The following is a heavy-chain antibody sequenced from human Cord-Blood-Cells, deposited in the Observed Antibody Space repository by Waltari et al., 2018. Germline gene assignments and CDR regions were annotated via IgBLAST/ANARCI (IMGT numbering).Heavy chain of an antibody. CDR1: GGSFSGYY. Sequence: QVQLQQRGAGLLKPSETPSLTCAVYGGSFSGYYWSWTRQPPGKGLEWIGEINHSGSTNYNPSLKSRVTISVDTSKNQFSLKLSSVTAADTAVYYCARGVIVVVVAATNAFDIWGQGTMVTVSS. J-gene: IGHJ3*02. D-gene: IGHD2-15*01. V-gene: IGHV4-34*01. CDR3: ARGVIVVVVAATNAFDI. CDR2: INHSGST.